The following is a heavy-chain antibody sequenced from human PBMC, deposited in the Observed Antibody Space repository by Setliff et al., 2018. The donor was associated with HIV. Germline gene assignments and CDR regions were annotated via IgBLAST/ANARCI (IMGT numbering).Heavy chain of an antibody. CDR1: GGTFRKYS. J-gene: IGHJ2*01. Sequence: ASVKVSCKASGGTFRKYSISWVRQAPGQGLEWVGGIIPMFGSTTYAQKFYGRVTITADESTDTVEMELTSLTSEDTAMYYCARDDHYYDMGSIYSDWYFDVWGPATQVTVSS. D-gene: IGHD3-22*01. CDR3: ARDDHYYDMGSIYSDWYFDV. CDR2: IIPMFGST. V-gene: IGHV1-69*13.